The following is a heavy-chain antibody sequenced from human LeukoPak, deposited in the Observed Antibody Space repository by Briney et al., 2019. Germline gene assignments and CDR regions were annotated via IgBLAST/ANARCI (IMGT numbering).Heavy chain of an antibody. V-gene: IGHV3-7*01. CDR1: GFRFTGFW. CDR3: AREVDRSFGY. D-gene: IGHD2-15*01. J-gene: IGHJ4*02. Sequence: GGSLRLSCAASGFRFTGFWMSWVRQAPGKGLEWVANINQESTETYYVDSVRGRFTISRDNAKNSLSLQMNSLRVEDTAVYYCAREVDRSFGYWGQGNLDTVSS. CDR2: INQESTET.